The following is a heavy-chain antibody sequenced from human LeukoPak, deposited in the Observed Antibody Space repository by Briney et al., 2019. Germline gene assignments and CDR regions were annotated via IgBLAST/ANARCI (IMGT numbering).Heavy chain of an antibody. D-gene: IGHD3-22*01. CDR3: ARNQTFYYDSSGYPHDAFDI. Sequence: MSSETLSLTCTVSGGSISSYYWSWLRQPAGKGLEWIGRIYTSGSTNYNPSLKSRVTISVDTSKNQFSLKLSSVTAADTAVYYCARNQTFYYDSSGYPHDAFDIWAKGQWSPSLQ. J-gene: IGHJ3*02. CDR1: GGSISSYY. CDR2: IYTSGST. V-gene: IGHV4-4*07.